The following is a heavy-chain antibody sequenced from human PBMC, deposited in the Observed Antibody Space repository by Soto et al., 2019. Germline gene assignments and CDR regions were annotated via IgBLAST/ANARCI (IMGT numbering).Heavy chain of an antibody. V-gene: IGHV3-7*03. Sequence: GGALRLSCTLSGFTFSRDWMAWVRQAPGKGLEWVANMRPDESEKYYADSVKGRFTISRDNSKNTLYLQMNSLRAEDTAVYYCARDYDFWSGYYTGFDYWGQGTLVTVSA. CDR1: GFTFSRDW. CDR2: MRPDESEK. J-gene: IGHJ4*02. D-gene: IGHD3-3*01. CDR3: ARDYDFWSGYYTGFDY.